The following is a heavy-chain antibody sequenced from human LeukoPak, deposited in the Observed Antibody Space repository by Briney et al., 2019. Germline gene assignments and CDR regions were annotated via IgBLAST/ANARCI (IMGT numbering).Heavy chain of an antibody. J-gene: IGHJ4*02. CDR1: GFTFSTYG. V-gene: IGHV3-33*06. CDR3: AKPLGPIDY. Sequence: GGSLRLSCTTSGFTFSTYGMHWVRQAPGKGLEWVAVIWYDGTNRYYADSVKGRFTISRDNSKNTLYLQMNSMRAEDTAVYYCAKPLGPIDYWGQGTLVTVSS. CDR2: IWYDGTNR.